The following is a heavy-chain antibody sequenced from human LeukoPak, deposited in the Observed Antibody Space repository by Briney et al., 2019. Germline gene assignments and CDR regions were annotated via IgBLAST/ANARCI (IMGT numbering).Heavy chain of an antibody. D-gene: IGHD1-26*01. J-gene: IGHJ4*02. CDR3: ARYSGSYIIDY. CDR1: GGSISSSSYY. Sequence: PSETLSLTCTVSGGSISSSSYYWGWIRQPPGKGLEWIGSIYYSGSTYYNPSLKSRVTISVDTSKNQFSLKLSSVTAADTAVYYCARYSGSYIIDYWGQGTLVTVSS. V-gene: IGHV4-39*01. CDR2: IYYSGST.